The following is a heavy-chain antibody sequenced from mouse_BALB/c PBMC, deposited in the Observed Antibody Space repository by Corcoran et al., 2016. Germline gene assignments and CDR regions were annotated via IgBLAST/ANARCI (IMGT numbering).Heavy chain of an antibody. Sequence: QIQLVQSGPELKTPGETVKISCKASGYTFTNYGMNWVKQAPGKGLKWMGWINTNTGEPTYAEEFKGRFAFSLVTSASTAYLQINNLKNEDTATYFCARGTMTFAYWGQGTLVTVSA. D-gene: IGHD2-4*01. CDR3: ARGTMTFAY. J-gene: IGHJ3*01. CDR2: INTNTGEP. CDR1: GYTFTNYG. V-gene: IGHV9-3*02.